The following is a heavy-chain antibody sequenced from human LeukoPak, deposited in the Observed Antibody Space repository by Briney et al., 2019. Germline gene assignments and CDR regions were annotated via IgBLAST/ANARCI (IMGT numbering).Heavy chain of an antibody. V-gene: IGHV3-11*01. CDR3: APIYSSGYSAYDY. Sequence: GGSLRLSCAASGFTFSDYYMSWIRQAPGKGLEWVSYISSSGSTIYYADSVKGRFTISRDNAKNSLYLQMNSLRAEDTAVYYCAPIYSSGYSAYDYWGQGTLVTVSS. J-gene: IGHJ4*02. D-gene: IGHD3-22*01. CDR1: GFTFSDYY. CDR2: ISSSGSTI.